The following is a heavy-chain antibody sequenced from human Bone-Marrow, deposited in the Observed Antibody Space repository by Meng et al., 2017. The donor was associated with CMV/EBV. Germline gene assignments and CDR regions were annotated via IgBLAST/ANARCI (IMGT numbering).Heavy chain of an antibody. V-gene: IGHV3-30*04. CDR3: ARGYSKGLFGGVDV. D-gene: IGHD4-11*01. CDR2: ISYDGSNK. Sequence: GGSLRLSCAASGFTFSSYAMHWVRQAPGKGLEWVAVISYDGSNKYYADSVKGRFTISRDNSKNTLYLQMNSLRAEDTAVYYCARGYSKGLFGGVDVWGQGTTVTVSS. CDR1: GFTFSSYA. J-gene: IGHJ6*02.